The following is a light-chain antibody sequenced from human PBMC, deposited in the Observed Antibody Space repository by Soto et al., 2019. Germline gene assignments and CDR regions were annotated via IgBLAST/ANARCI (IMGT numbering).Light chain of an antibody. Sequence: QSVLTQPASVSGSLGQSVTIPCTGTDFDIGGYNYVSWYQQHPGRAPKLTIFEVSDRPSGISDRFSGSKSGNTASLTISGLQAEDEATCFCSSHSSSTSPVVFGGGTKLTVL. J-gene: IGLJ2*01. CDR1: DFDIGGYNY. CDR2: EVS. V-gene: IGLV2-14*01. CDR3: SSHSSSTSPVV.